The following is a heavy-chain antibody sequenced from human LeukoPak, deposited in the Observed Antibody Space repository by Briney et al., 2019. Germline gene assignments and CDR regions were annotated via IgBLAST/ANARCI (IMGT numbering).Heavy chain of an antibody. CDR3: KYSYGWGYFDY. V-gene: IGHV4-34*01. Sequence: PSETLSLTCAVYGGSFSGYYWSWIRQPPGKGLEWIGEINHSESTNYNPSLKSRVTISVDMSKNQFSLKLSSVTAADTAVYYCKYSYGWGYFDYWGQGTLVTVSS. J-gene: IGHJ4*02. CDR2: INHSEST. CDR1: GGSFSGYY. D-gene: IGHD5-18*01.